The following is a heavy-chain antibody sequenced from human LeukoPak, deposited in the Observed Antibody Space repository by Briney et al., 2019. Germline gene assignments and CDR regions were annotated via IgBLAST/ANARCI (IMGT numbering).Heavy chain of an antibody. J-gene: IGHJ3*02. CDR1: GFTFSNAW. D-gene: IGHD3-22*01. CDR2: IKSKTDGGTT. V-gene: IGHV3-15*01. CDR3: TTRITMIVVARRAAFVI. Sequence: PGGSLRLSCAASGFTFSNAWMSWVRQAPGKGLEWVGRIKSKTDGGTTDYAAPVKGRFTISRDDSKNTLYLQMNSLKTEDTAVYYCTTRITMIVVARRAAFVIWGQGTMVTASS.